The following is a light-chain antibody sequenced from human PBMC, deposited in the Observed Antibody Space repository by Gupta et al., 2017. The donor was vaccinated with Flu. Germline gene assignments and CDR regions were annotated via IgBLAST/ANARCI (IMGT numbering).Light chain of an antibody. CDR3: QQTDNSPIT. J-gene: IGKJ5*01. CDR2: DTS. V-gene: IGKV1-39*01. Sequence: IQMTQSPSSLSASVGDRVTITCRASQTMNNYLNWYQQKPGKAPKVLIYDTSSLQRGVPSRLSGSGSGTDFTLTISRLQPEDFATYYCQQTDNSPITFGQGTQMEIK. CDR1: QTMNNY.